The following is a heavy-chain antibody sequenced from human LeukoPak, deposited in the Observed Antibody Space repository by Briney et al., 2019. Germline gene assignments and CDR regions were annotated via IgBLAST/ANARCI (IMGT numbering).Heavy chain of an antibody. Sequence: PSETLSLTCTVSGGSISTSNYYWGWIRQPPGKGLEWIGNIFYSGSTYYSPSLRSRVTISLDTSKNQFSLKLSSVTAADTAVYYCARRPWRGYSSSWYGNWFDPWGQGTLVTVSS. CDR2: IFYSGST. CDR1: GGSISTSNYY. CDR3: ARRPWRGYSSSWYGNWFDP. D-gene: IGHD6-13*01. V-gene: IGHV4-39*07. J-gene: IGHJ5*02.